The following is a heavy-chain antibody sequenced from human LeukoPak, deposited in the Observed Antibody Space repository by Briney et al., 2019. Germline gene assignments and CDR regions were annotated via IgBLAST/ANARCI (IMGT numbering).Heavy chain of an antibody. CDR2: IYPSSGGT. D-gene: IGHD3-10*01. V-gene: IGHV1-2*02. CDR3: ARVGLPYYYGSGANWFDP. Sequence: ASVKVSCKASGYTFTGSYMHWVRQAPGQGLEWMGWIYPSSGGTNYAQKFQGRVTMTGDTSISTAYMELSRLRSDDTAVYYCARVGLPYYYGSGANWFDPWGRGTLVTVSS. CDR1: GYTFTGSY. J-gene: IGHJ5*02.